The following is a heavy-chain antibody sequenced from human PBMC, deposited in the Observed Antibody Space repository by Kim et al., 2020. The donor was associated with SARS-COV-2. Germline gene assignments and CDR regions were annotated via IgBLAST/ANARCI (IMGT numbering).Heavy chain of an antibody. CDR2: IKNIPDGGTT. CDR1: GFTFSYAW. CDR3: TAVPRPHGDSYYMDV. J-gene: IGHJ6*03. Sequence: GGSLRLSCAASGFTFSYAWLNWVRQAPGKGLEWVGRIKNIPDGGTTDYAAPVKGRFSISRDDSSNTLYLQMNSLKTEDTAVYYCTAVPRPHGDSYYMDVWGKGTTVTVSS. V-gene: IGHV3-15*01.